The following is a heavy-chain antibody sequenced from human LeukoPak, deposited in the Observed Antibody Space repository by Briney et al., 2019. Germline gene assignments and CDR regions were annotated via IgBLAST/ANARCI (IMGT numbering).Heavy chain of an antibody. J-gene: IGHJ5*02. V-gene: IGHV3-21*01. CDR1: GFSFSYYN. CDR3: ARATLGYSSGWYDN. CDR2: TSTSGSYI. D-gene: IGHD6-19*01. Sequence: GGSLRLSCAASGFSFSYYNMKWVRQAPGKGLEWVSSTSTSGSYIYYADSVKGRFTISRDNAKNTLYLQMNSLRAEDTAVYYCARATLGYSSGWYDNWGQGTLVTVSS.